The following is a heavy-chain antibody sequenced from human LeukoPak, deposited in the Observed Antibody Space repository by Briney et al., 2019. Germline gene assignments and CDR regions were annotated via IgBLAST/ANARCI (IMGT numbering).Heavy chain of an antibody. CDR2: INSDENT. J-gene: IGHJ4*02. CDR1: GLTFSSSV. CDR3: ATTEYQLLHLVY. V-gene: IGHV3-23*01. Sequence: GGSLRLSCAASGLTFSSSVLSWARQAPGKGLEGVSTINSDENTYYTDSVKGRFTIPRDTSKNTLYLQMNSLRAEDTAVYYCATTEYQLLHLVYWGQGTLVTVSS. D-gene: IGHD2/OR15-2a*01.